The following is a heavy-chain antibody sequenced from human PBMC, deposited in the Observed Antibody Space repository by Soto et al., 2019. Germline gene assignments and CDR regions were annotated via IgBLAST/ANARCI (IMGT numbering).Heavy chain of an antibody. Sequence: QVQLVQSGAEVKKPGASVKVSCKASGYTFTSYAISWVRQAPGQGLEWMGGIIPIFGTANYAQKFQGRVTITADESTSTAYMELSSLRSEDTAVYYCARDGIEMATIGDWGFDYWGQGTLVTVSS. D-gene: IGHD5-12*01. CDR3: ARDGIEMATIGDWGFDY. CDR2: IIPIFGTA. CDR1: GYTFTSYA. J-gene: IGHJ4*02. V-gene: IGHV1-69*01.